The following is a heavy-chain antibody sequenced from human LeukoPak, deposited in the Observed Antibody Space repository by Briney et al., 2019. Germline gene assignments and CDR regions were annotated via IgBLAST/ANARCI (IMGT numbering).Heavy chain of an antibody. V-gene: IGHV4-4*09. CDR1: GGSVTTYY. J-gene: IGHJ5*01. Sequence: SETLSLTCSVSGGSVTTYYWSWIRQPPGKGLEWIGYIYTSGGTNHNPSLKSRVTISVDTSKNQFSLKLTSVTAADTAVYYCARHLHNQPSPSFDPWDQGTLVTVSS. CDR2: IYTSGGT. CDR3: ARHLHNQPSPSFDP. D-gene: IGHD1-1*01.